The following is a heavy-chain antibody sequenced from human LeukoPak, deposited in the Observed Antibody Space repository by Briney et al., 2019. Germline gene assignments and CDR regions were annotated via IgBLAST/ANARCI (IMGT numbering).Heavy chain of an antibody. CDR2: IYYSGST. CDR3: ARQDYDSSGYYPFHY. Sequence: SEALSLTCTVSGGSISSYYWSWIRQPPGKGLEGTGYIYYSGSTNYNPSLKSRVTISVDTSKNQFSLKLSSVTAADTPVYYCARQDYDSSGYYPFHYWGQGSQVTVSS. J-gene: IGHJ4*02. V-gene: IGHV4-59*08. CDR1: GGSISSYY. D-gene: IGHD3-22*01.